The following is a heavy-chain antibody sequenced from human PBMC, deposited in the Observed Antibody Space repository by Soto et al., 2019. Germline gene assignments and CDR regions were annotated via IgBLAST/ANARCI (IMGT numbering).Heavy chain of an antibody. J-gene: IGHJ4*02. CDR3: AKPPGLLFDY. Sequence: GGSLRLSCAASGFTFSTYAMSWVRQAPGKGLEWVSTIDNSGGITYYADSVKGRFTISRDNSKNTLYLQMNSLRAEDTAVYYCAKPPGLLFDYWGQGTLVTVS. CDR1: GFTFSTYA. D-gene: IGHD3-22*01. CDR2: IDNSGGIT. V-gene: IGHV3-23*05.